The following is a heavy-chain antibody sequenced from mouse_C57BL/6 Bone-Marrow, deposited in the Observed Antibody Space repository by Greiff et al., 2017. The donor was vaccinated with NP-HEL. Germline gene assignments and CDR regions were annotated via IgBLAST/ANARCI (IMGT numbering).Heavy chain of an antibody. Sequence: VQLQQSGAELVRPGASVKLSCTASGFNIKDDYMHWVKQRPEQGLEWIGWIDPENGDTEYASKFQGKATRTADTSSNTDYLQLSSLTSEDTAVYYCTADYYGSSYDFDYWGQGTTLTVSS. CDR1: GFNIKDDY. J-gene: IGHJ2*01. CDR3: TADYYGSSYDFDY. CDR2: IDPENGDT. D-gene: IGHD1-1*01. V-gene: IGHV14-4*01.